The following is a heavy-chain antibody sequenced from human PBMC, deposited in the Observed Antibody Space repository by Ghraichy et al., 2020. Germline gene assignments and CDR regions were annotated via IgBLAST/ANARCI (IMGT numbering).Heavy chain of an antibody. J-gene: IGHJ4*02. CDR3: AKARGYSVYDFGS. Sequence: SVKGRFTISRDNARNSLYLQMNGLRAEDTAVYYCAKARGYSVYDFGSWGPGTLVTVSS. V-gene: IGHV3-21*01. D-gene: IGHD5/OR15-5a*01.